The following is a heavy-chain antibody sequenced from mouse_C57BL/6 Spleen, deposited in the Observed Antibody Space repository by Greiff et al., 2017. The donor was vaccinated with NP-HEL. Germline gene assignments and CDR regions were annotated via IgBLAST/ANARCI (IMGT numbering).Heavy chain of an antibody. CDR2: IDPEDGET. J-gene: IGHJ4*01. D-gene: IGHD2-4*01. CDR1: GFNIKDYY. V-gene: IGHV14-2*01. Sequence: EVMLVESGAELVKPGASVKLSCTASGFNIKDYYMHWVKQRTEQGLEWIGRIDPEDGETKYAPKFQGKATITADTSSNTAYLQLSSLTSEDTAVYYCASYDYDVDYAMDYWGQGTSVTVSS. CDR3: ASYDYDVDYAMDY.